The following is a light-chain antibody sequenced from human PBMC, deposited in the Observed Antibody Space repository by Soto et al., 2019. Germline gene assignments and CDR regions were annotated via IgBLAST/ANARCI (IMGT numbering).Light chain of an antibody. CDR1: SSDVGGYNY. CDR3: CSYTTSNTRQIV. J-gene: IGLJ7*01. CDR2: DVS. V-gene: IGLV2-14*01. Sequence: QSALTQPASVSGSPGQSITISCTGTSSDVGGYNYVSWYQQQPGKAPKFMIYDVSNRPSGVSNRFSGSKSGNTASLTISGLQAEDEADYYCCSYTTSNTRQIVFG.